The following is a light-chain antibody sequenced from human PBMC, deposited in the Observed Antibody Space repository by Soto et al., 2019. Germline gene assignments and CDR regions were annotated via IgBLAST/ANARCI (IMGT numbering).Light chain of an antibody. CDR3: QQYGSSGT. CDR1: QSVNHN. Sequence: VMTQSPDTLSASPGERVSLSCRASQSVNHNLAWYQQKPGQAPRLLIYGASNTATGIPDRFSGSGSGTDFTLTISRLEPEDFAVYYCQQYGSSGTFGPGTKVDIK. J-gene: IGKJ1*01. CDR2: GAS. V-gene: IGKV3-20*01.